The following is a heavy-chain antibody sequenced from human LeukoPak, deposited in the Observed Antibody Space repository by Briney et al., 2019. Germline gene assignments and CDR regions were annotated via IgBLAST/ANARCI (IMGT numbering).Heavy chain of an antibody. CDR1: GYTFTGYH. J-gene: IGHJ4*02. D-gene: IGHD6-13*01. CDR2: INPNSGGT. CDR3: ARSRYGYSTSWFSY. V-gene: IGHV1-2*02. Sequence: GASMKVSCKASGYTFTGYHIHWVRQAPGRGLEWMGWINPNSGGTNFAQKFQGRVTMTRDTSISTTYMELSSLNSDDTAVYYCARSRYGYSTSWFSYWGQGTLVTVSS.